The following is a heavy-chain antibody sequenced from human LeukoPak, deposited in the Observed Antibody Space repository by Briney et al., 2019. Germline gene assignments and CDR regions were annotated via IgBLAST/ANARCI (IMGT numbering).Heavy chain of an antibody. D-gene: IGHD3-22*01. V-gene: IGHV4-30-2*01. CDR3: ARSPYYYDSSGYYFDY. CDR2: IYHSGST. CDR1: GGSISSGGYS. J-gene: IGHJ4*02. Sequence: PSETLSLTCAVSGGSISSGGYSWSWIRQPPGQGLEWIGYIYHSGSTYYNPSLKSRVTISVDRSKNQFSLKLSSVTAADTAVYYCARSPYYYDSSGYYFDYWGQGTLVTVSS.